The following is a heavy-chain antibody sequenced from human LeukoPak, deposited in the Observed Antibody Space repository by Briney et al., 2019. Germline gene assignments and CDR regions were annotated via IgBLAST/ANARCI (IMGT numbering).Heavy chain of an antibody. V-gene: IGHV1-2*02. J-gene: IGHJ4*02. Sequence: VASVKVSCKASGYTFTGYYMHWVRQAPGQGREWMGWINPNSGGTNYAQKCEGRVTMTSDTSISTAYMELSRLRSDDTAVYYCASPKGSQGDYVWGSYRYDYWGQGTLVTVSS. CDR2: INPNSGGT. CDR3: ASPKGSQGDYVWGSYRYDY. D-gene: IGHD3-16*02. CDR1: GYTFTGYY.